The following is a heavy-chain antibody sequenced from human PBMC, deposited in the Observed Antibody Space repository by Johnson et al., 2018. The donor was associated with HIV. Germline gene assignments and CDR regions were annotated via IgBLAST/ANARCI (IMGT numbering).Heavy chain of an antibody. Sequence: QVQLVESGGGLVQPGGSLRLSCAASGFTFSSYWMHWVRQAPGKGLEWVAVIWYDGSAKYYADSVKGRFTISRDNSKNTLYLQMNSLRAEDTAVYYCARARDRSSSRDAFDIWGQGTMVTVSS. D-gene: IGHD6-13*01. J-gene: IGHJ3*02. V-gene: IGHV3-33*08. CDR3: ARARDRSSSRDAFDI. CDR2: IWYDGSAK. CDR1: GFTFSSYW.